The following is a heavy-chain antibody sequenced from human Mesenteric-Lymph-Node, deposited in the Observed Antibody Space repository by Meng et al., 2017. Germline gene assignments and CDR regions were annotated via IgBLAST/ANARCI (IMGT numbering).Heavy chain of an antibody. CDR1: GYCFNTYP. CDR3: TSDRSSIAEDH. CDR2: IHYSNGDK. V-gene: IGHV1-3*01. D-gene: IGHD2-15*01. Sequence: VQAEQSGPKLEKPGASLTLSCKASGYCFNTYPMPWLRQPPGKRLEWIGWIHYSNGDKRYPPRIQDVASLTNASYEHTVHMNLCSITSEATAIYYSTSDRSSIAEDHWGQGTLVTVSS. J-gene: IGHJ4*02.